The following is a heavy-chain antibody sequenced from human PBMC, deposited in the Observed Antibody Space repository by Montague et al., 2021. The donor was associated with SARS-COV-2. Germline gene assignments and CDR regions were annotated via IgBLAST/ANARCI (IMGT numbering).Heavy chain of an antibody. J-gene: IGHJ4*02. CDR1: GFTFDDYA. CDR2: VDWSSGFF. Sequence: SQRLSCAASGFTFDDYAMHWVRQAPGEGLVWVAGVDWSSGFFAYADSVRGRFTISRDNAKNSLYLQMNSLKVEDTALYYCAKAPWGSDWYYFDYWGQGTLVTVSS. CDR3: AKAPWGSDWYYFDY. V-gene: IGHV3-9*01. D-gene: IGHD3-9*01.